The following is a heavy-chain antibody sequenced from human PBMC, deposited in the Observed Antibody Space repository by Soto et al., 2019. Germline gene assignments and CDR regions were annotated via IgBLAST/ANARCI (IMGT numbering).Heavy chain of an antibody. CDR2: IIPILGIA. J-gene: IGHJ4*02. CDR1: GGTFSSYT. V-gene: IGHV1-69*02. CDR3: ASARYDFWSGYPKYLYYFDY. Sequence: GASVKVSCKASGGTFSSYTISWVRQAPGQGLEWMGRIIPILGIANYAQKFQGRVTITADKSTSTAYMELSSLRSEDTAVYYCASARYDFWSGYPKYLYYFDYWGQGTLVTVSS. D-gene: IGHD3-3*01.